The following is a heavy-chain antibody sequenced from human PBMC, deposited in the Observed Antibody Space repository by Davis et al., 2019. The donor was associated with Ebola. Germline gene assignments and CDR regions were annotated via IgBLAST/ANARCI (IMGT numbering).Heavy chain of an antibody. CDR3: AREVGSTFRGLEYYFDS. CDR2: ISGNGGGT. D-gene: IGHD3-10*01. Sequence: GGSLRLSCAASGFTFSSYAMSWVRQAPGKGLEWVSAISGNGGGTYYADSVQGRFTISRDDSKNTLSLQMNSLRAEDTAVYYCAREVGSTFRGLEYYFDSWGQGTLVTVSS. CDR1: GFTFSSYA. V-gene: IGHV3-23*01. J-gene: IGHJ4*02.